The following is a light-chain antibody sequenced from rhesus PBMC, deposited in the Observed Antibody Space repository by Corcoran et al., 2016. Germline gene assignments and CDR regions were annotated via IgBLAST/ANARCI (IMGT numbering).Light chain of an antibody. CDR3: QQHDNSPPFT. Sequence: DIQMTQSPSSLSASVGDRVTITCRASQGISNWLAWYQQKPGKAPKLLIYRASNLETGVPSRFSGSGAGTDCTLTISSLQPEDIATYYCQQHDNSPPFTFGPGTKLDIK. CDR1: QGISNW. V-gene: IGKV1-69*01. J-gene: IGKJ3*01. CDR2: RAS.